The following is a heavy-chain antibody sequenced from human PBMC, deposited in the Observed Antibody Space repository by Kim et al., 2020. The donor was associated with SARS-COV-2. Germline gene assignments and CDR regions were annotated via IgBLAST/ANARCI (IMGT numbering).Heavy chain of an antibody. J-gene: IGHJ6*02. V-gene: IGHV3-33*01. CDR3: ARDYAGFFKGLDV. D-gene: IGHD3-3*01. CDR1: GFAMSSYG. CDR2: IWYDGGNK. Sequence: GGSLRLSCAASGFAMSSYGMHWVRQAPGKGLEWVSLIWYDGGNKYYAESVMGRFTISRDNSKNTLYLEMNSLRAEDTAVYYCARDYAGFFKGLDVWGQGTTVTVSS.